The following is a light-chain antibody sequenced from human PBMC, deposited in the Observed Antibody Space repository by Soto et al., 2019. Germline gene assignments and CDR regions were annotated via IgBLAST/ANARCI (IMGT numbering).Light chain of an antibody. CDR2: GAS. Sequence: ELVCIPSPGTLSLSPGASVPLSCRASQSVSSSYLAWYQQKPGQAPRLLIYGASSRATGIPDRFSGSGSGTEFTLTIRRLQSEDCAVDDCQQRSNWPWTVGQETKVDIK. CDR3: QQRSNWPWT. V-gene: IGKV3D-20*02. CDR1: QSVSSSY. J-gene: IGKJ1*01.